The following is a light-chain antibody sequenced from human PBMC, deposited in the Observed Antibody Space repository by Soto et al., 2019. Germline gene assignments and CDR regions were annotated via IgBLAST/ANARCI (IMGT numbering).Light chain of an antibody. CDR2: LTS. CDR1: QAVNTR. V-gene: IGKV3-11*01. J-gene: IGKJ1*01. CDR3: HQRQSWPRT. Sequence: EIVLTQSPATLSSFPGDRVTLSCRASQAVNTRLAWYQHKPGQAPRLLTYLTSNRAAGIPARFSGSGSETDFTLTISDVEPEDFAVYYCHQRQSWPRTFGQGTKVDIK.